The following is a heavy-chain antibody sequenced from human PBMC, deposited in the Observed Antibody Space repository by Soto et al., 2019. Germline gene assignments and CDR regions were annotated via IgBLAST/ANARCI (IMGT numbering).Heavy chain of an antibody. J-gene: IGHJ4*02. D-gene: IGHD2-2*02. CDR2: LNSGGDIT. Sequence: PGGSLRLSCAASGFTFGSYAMSWVRQAPGKGLEWVSALNSGGDITSYADSVKGRFAISRDNSKGTLFLQMNSLRAEDTAVYYCAKKSCSSTSCYIEYWGQGTLVTVSS. CDR1: GFTFGSYA. V-gene: IGHV3-23*01. CDR3: AKKSCSSTSCYIEY.